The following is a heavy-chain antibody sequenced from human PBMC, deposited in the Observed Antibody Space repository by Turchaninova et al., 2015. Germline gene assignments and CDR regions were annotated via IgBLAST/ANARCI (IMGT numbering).Heavy chain of an antibody. Sequence: QVQLQQWGAGLLKPSETLSLTCSVSGGALSGFHWNWIRQAPGKGLEWIGKINDSGTTTYNPSLKSRITISIDTAKKRFSLKLRSVTAADTAMYYCSRGAQYYSQSSVDYWAQGTLVTVSS. CDR3: SRGAQYYSQSSVDY. CDR1: GGALSGFH. CDR2: INDSGTT. V-gene: IGHV4-34*01. J-gene: IGHJ4*02. D-gene: IGHD3-22*01.